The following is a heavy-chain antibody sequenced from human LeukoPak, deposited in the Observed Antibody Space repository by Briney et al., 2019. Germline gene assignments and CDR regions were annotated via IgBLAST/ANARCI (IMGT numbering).Heavy chain of an antibody. CDR3: VKDLRYFDWLSDNY. CDR2: MSYDGSNN. J-gene: IGHJ4*02. Sequence: PGGSLRLSCAASGFIFSNYGMHWVRQAPGKGLEWVAVMSYDGSNNYYADSVKGRFTISRDNSKNTLYLQMSSLRAEDTAVYYCVKDLRYFDWLSDNYWGQGTLVTVSS. V-gene: IGHV3-30*18. CDR1: GFIFSNYG. D-gene: IGHD3-9*01.